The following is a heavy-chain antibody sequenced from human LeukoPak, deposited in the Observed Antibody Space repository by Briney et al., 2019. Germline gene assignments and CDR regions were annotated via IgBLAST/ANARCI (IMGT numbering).Heavy chain of an antibody. V-gene: IGHV3-21*06. CDR1: GFTFRSYS. J-gene: IGHJ5*02. CDR2: ISGSSSYI. D-gene: IGHD2-2*01. Sequence: GGSLRLSCAASGFTFRSYSMNWVRQAPGKGLEWVSSISGSSSYIYYADSVKGRFTISRDNAKNSLYLQMSSLRAEDTAVYYCARDLTSTSWEGFDPWGQGTLVTVSS. CDR3: ARDLTSTSWEGFDP.